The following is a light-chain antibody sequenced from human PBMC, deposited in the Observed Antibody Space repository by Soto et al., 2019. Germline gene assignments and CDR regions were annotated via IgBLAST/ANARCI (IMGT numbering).Light chain of an antibody. Sequence: QPVLTQPPSVSGSPGQSVTISCTGTSSDVGSDNRVSWYQQPPGTAPKLMIYEVSNRPSGVPDRFSGSKSGNTASLTISGLQAEDEADYYCSSYTSSSTYVVFGGGTKLTVL. V-gene: IGLV2-18*02. CDR3: SSYTSSSTYVV. CDR1: SSDVGSDNR. J-gene: IGLJ2*01. CDR2: EVS.